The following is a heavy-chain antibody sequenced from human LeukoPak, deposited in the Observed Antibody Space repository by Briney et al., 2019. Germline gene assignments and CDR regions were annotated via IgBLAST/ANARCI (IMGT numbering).Heavy chain of an antibody. Sequence: HPSETLSLTCAVYGGSFSGYYWSWIRQPPGKGLEWIGEINHSGSTNYNPSLKSRVTISVDTSKNQFSLKLSSVTAADTAVYYCARDRSGPSTPNYYFDYWGQGTLVTVSS. D-gene: IGHD6-25*01. CDR2: INHSGST. V-gene: IGHV4-34*01. CDR1: GGSFSGYY. CDR3: ARDRSGPSTPNYYFDY. J-gene: IGHJ4*02.